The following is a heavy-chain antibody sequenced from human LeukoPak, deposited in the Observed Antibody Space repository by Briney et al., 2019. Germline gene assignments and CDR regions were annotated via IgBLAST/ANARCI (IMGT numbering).Heavy chain of an antibody. CDR1: GFTFSSYA. D-gene: IGHD3-16*01. CDR3: AKGPGGARFDY. J-gene: IGHJ4*02. CDR2: ISNDGSNK. Sequence: GGSLRLSCAASGFTFSSYAMHWVRRAPGKGLEWVAIISNDGSNKYYADSVKGRFTLSRDNSKYTVYLQMNSLRAEDTALYYCAKGPGGARFDYWGQGTLVTVSS. V-gene: IGHV3-30*04.